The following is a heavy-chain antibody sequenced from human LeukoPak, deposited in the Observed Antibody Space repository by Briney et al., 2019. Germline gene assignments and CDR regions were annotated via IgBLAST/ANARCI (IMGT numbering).Heavy chain of an antibody. CDR3: SGHLTEFFGP. CDR2: IDPSDSYT. Sequence: GESLKISCKGSGYSFTSYWISWVRQMPGKGLEWMGRIDPSDSYTNYSPSFQGHVTISTDKSISTAYLQWSSLKASDTAMYYCSGHLTEFFGPWGQGTLVTVSS. CDR1: GYSFTSYW. V-gene: IGHV5-10-1*01. J-gene: IGHJ5*02. D-gene: IGHD1-14*01.